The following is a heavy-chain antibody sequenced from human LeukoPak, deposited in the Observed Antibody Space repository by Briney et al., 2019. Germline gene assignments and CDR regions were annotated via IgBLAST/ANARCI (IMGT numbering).Heavy chain of an antibody. D-gene: IGHD6-13*01. V-gene: IGHV4-34*01. CDR1: GGSFSGYY. Sequence: SGTLSLTCAVYGGSFSGYYWSWIRQPPGKGLEWIGEINHSGSTNYNPSLKSRVTISVDTSKNQSSLKLSSVTAADTAVYYCARGRGRIAAAGTGYFQHWGQGTLVTVSS. J-gene: IGHJ1*01. CDR3: ARGRGRIAAAGTGYFQH. CDR2: INHSGST.